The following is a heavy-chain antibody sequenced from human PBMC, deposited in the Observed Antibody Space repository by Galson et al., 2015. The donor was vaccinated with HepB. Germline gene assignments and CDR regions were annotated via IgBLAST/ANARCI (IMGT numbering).Heavy chain of an antibody. D-gene: IGHD6-13*01. V-gene: IGHV4-34*01. CDR3: ARGWYYNYMDV. CDR2: IHHSGST. Sequence: ETLSLTCAVFGGAFIDYQWTWIRQAPGKGLEWIGEIHHSGSTNYNPSLSSRVSISVDTIKKQFSLRLTSMSAADMGVYYCARGWYYNYMDVWAKGTTVIVSS. CDR1: GGAFIDYQ. J-gene: IGHJ6*03.